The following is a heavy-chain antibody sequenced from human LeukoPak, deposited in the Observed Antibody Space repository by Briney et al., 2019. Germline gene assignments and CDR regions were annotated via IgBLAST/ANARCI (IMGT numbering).Heavy chain of an antibody. D-gene: IGHD5/OR15-5a*01. Sequence: SETLSLTCAVYGGSITGYYWSWIRQTPGRGLEWVGEIHYSGATSYNPSLKSRATISTDTSKNQFSLQLSSVTSEDTAVYYCAQSYSVRLGPESYYYFYVDVWGKGTTITVSS. CDR3: AQSYSVRLGPESYYYFYVDV. J-gene: IGHJ6*03. CDR1: GGSITGYY. CDR2: IHYSGAT. V-gene: IGHV4-34*01.